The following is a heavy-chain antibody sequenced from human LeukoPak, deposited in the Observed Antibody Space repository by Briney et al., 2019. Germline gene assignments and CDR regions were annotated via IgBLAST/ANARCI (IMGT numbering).Heavy chain of an antibody. D-gene: IGHD6-13*01. V-gene: IGHV3-74*01. J-gene: IGHJ4*02. CDR3: AKDKARGSQVGPRITAPGTFDY. CDR2: INSDGSST. CDR1: GFTFSSYW. Sequence: GGSLRLSCAASGFTFSSYWMHWVRQAPGKGLVWVSRINSDGSSTSYADSVKGRFTISRDNAKNTLYLQMNSLRAEDTAVYYCAKDKARGSQVGPRITAPGTFDYWGQGTLVTVSS.